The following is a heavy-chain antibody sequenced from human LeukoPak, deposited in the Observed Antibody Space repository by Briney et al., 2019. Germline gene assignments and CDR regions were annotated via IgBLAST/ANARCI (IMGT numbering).Heavy chain of an antibody. CDR3: ASSVDGGHDAFDI. J-gene: IGHJ3*02. D-gene: IGHD4-23*01. CDR1: GYTFTSYD. V-gene: IGHV1-8*01. Sequence: ASVKVSCKASGYTFTSYDINWVRQATGQGLEWMGWMNPNSGNTGYAQKFQGRVTMTRYTSISTAYMELSSLRSEDTAVYYCASSVDGGHDAFDIWGQGTMVTVSS. CDR2: MNPNSGNT.